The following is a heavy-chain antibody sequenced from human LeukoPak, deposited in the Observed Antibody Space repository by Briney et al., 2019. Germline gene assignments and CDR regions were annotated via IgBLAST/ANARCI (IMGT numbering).Heavy chain of an antibody. D-gene: IGHD1-26*01. J-gene: IGHJ4*02. Sequence: GGSLRLSCAASGFTFSSYGMNWVRQAPGKGLEWVTAITYDGSNKYYADSVEGRFTISRDNSKNTLYLQMNCLRPEDTAVYYCARDVSGSYSFDNWGQGSLVTVSS. CDR1: GFTFSSYG. CDR3: ARDVSGSYSFDN. V-gene: IGHV3-30*03. CDR2: ITYDGSNK.